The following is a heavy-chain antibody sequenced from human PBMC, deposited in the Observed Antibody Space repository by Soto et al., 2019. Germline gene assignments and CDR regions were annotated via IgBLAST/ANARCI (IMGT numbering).Heavy chain of an antibody. CDR2: ISSSGSYI. D-gene: IGHD3-22*01. CDR3: ARGGYDLNSLDP. J-gene: IGHJ5*02. V-gene: IGHV3-21*01. Sequence: EVQLVESGGGLVKPGGSLRLSCAASGFTFSSYSMGWVRQAPGKGLEWVAYISSSGSYIYYADSVKGRFTVSRDNAKKSVLLQMNSLRAEDTAVYYCARGGYDLNSLDPWGQGTLVTVSS. CDR1: GFTFSSYS.